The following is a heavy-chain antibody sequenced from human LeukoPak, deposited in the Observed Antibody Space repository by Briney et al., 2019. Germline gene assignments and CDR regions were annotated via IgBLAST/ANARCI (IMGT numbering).Heavy chain of an antibody. CDR1: GFTFSSYW. CDR2: IKQDGSEK. D-gene: IGHD3-10*02. J-gene: IGHJ6*04. CDR3: AELGITMIGGV. V-gene: IGHV3-7*01. Sequence: GGSLRLSCAASGFTFSSYWMSWVRQAPGKGLEWVANIKQDGSEKYYVDSVKGRFTISRDNAKNSLYRQMNSLRAGDTAVYYCAELGITMIGGVWGKGTTVTISS.